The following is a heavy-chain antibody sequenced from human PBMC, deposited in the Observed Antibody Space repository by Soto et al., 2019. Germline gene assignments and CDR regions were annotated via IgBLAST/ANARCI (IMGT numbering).Heavy chain of an antibody. CDR2: IKQDGSEK. CDR3: ARKGSSWYPEYYYYMDV. J-gene: IGHJ6*03. D-gene: IGHD6-13*01. CDR1: GFTFSSYW. V-gene: IGHV3-7*01. Sequence: GGSLRLSCAASGFTFSSYWMSWVRQAPGKGLEWVANIKQDGSEKYYVDSVKGRFTISRDNAKNSLYLQMNSLRAEDTAVYYCARKGSSWYPEYYYYMDVWGKGTTVTVSS.